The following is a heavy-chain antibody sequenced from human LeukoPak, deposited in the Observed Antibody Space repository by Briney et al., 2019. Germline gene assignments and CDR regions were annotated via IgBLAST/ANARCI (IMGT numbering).Heavy chain of an antibody. CDR3: ARLTRLSTSPDRYYLDY. V-gene: IGHV4-4*09. CDR2: IYTSGGT. D-gene: IGHD6-6*01. CDR1: GDSISSYY. Sequence: PSETLSLTCTVSGDSISSYYWTWIRQPPGKGLEWIGYIYTSGGTNYIPSLKGRVTISIDTSKNQFSLKLSSVTAADSAVYYCARLTRLSTSPDRYYLDYWGQGTLVTVSS. J-gene: IGHJ4*02.